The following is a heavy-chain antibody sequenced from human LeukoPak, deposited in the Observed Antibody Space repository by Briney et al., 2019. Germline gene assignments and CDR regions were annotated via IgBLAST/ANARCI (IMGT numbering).Heavy chain of an antibody. Sequence: GGSLRLSCAASGFTFSSYWMSWVRQAPGKGLEWVANIKQDGSEKYYVDSVKGRFTISRDNARNSLYLQMNSLTAEDTAVYYCARKMKTGDRVGTFDIWGQGTMVTVSS. CDR2: IKQDGSEK. CDR3: ARKMKTGDRVGTFDI. CDR1: GFTFSSYW. V-gene: IGHV3-7*04. D-gene: IGHD1-1*01. J-gene: IGHJ3*02.